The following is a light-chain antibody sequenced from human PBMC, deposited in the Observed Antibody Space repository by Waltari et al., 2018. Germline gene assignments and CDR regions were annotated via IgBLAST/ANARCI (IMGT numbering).Light chain of an antibody. Sequence: QSVLTQPPSASGTPGRRVPISCSGSSSNIGSITVNWYQQLPGTAPKLLIYSNNQRPTGVPDRFSGSKSGTSASLAISGLQSEDEADYYCAAWDDSLNGPVVFGGGTKLTVL. CDR3: AAWDDSLNGPVV. CDR2: SNN. J-gene: IGLJ2*01. V-gene: IGLV1-44*01. CDR1: SSNIGSIT.